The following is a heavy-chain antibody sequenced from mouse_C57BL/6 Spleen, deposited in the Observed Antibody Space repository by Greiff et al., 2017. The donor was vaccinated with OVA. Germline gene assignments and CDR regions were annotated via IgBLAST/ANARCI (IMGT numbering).Heavy chain of an antibody. V-gene: IGHV1-69*01. CDR2: IDPSDSYT. D-gene: IGHD1-1*01. J-gene: IGHJ4*01. CDR1: GYTFTSYW. CDR3: GNYGSSPYYAMDY. Sequence: VQLQQPGAELVMPGASVKLSCKASGYTFTSYWMHWVKQRPGQGLEWIGEIDPSDSYTNYNQKFKGKSTLTVDKSSSTAYMQISSLTSEDSAVYYCGNYGSSPYYAMDYWGQGTSVTVSS.